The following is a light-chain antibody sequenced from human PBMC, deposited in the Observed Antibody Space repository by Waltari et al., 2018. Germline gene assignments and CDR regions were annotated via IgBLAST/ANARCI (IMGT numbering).Light chain of an antibody. V-gene: IGLV1-47*01. J-gene: IGLJ3*02. CDR1: TSNIGRNY. Sequence: QSVLTQPPSASGTPGQRVTISCSGSTSNIGRNYVYWYQQFPGTAPKLLVYRNNERPSGVPDRISGSKSGTSASLAISGLRSEDEADYYCATWDGSLTAWVFGGGTKVTFL. CDR2: RNN. CDR3: ATWDGSLTAWV.